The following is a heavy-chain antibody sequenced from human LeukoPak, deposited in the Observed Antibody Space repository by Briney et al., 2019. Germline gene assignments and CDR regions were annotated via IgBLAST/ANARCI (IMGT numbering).Heavy chain of an antibody. CDR3: ARGNRLYSSSWSSLPFDI. D-gene: IGHD6-13*01. Sequence: ASVKVSCKASGYTLTNYDINWVRQATGQGLEWMGWTNPISGYTGYAQKFQGRVTMTRNTSISTAYMEVSSLRSEDTAVYYCARGNRLYSSSWSSLPFDIWGHGTMVTVSS. V-gene: IGHV1-8*01. CDR1: GYTLTNYD. J-gene: IGHJ3*02. CDR2: TNPISGYT.